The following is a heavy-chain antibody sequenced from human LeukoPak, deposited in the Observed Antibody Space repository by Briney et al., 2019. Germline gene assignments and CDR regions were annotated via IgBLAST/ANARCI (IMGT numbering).Heavy chain of an antibody. CDR2: IYPGDSDT. D-gene: IGHD5-12*01. CDR1: GYSFTSYW. V-gene: IGHV5-51*01. J-gene: IGHJ6*02. Sequence: GESLKISCKGSGYSFTSYWIGWVRQMPGKGLEWMGIIYPGDSDTRHSPSFQGQVTISADKSISTAYLQWSSLKASDTAMYYCARQRGGYARYYYYGMDVWGQGTTVTVSS. CDR3: ARQRGGYARYYYYGMDV.